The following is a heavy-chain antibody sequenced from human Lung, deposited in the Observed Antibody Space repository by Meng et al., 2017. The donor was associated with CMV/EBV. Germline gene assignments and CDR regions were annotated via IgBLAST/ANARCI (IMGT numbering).Heavy chain of an antibody. CDR2: INSDGSST. D-gene: IGHD4-11*01. Sequence: ESXKISXAASGFTFSSYWMHWVRQVPGKGLVWVARINSDGSSTSYADSVKGRFTISRDNADNSLYLQINSLRAEDTAVYYCARGAYTVTSFAEGRFDPWGQGIXVNVYS. J-gene: IGHJ5*02. V-gene: IGHV3-74*01. CDR1: GFTFSSYW. CDR3: ARGAYTVTSFAEGRFDP.